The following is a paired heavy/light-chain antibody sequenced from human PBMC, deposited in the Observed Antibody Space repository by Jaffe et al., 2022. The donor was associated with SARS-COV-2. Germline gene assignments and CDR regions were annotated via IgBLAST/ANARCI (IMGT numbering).Light chain of an antibody. V-gene: IGLV1-44*01. CDR2: SNN. CDR3: ATWDDSVNGWV. CDR1: SSNIGSNS. J-gene: IGLJ3*02. Sequence: QSVLTQPPSASGTPGQRVTISCSGSSSNIGSNSVSWYQQFPGTAPKLLIYSNNQRPSGVPDRFSASKSGTSASLAISGLQSEDEADFYCATWDDSVNGWVFGGGTKLTVL.
Heavy chain of an antibody. J-gene: IGHJ2*01. V-gene: IGHV3-15*01. CDR3: TTTLRRYQYLDL. Sequence: EVYLVESGGDLVKPGGSLRLSCAASGFSFNNAWMNWVRQAPGKGLEWVGRIKTRADGGSTDYAAPVKGRFSISRDDSKNTLYLQMESLKSEDTAVYYCTTTLRRYQYLDLWGRGTLVTVSS. D-gene: IGHD4-17*01. CDR1: GFSFNNAW. CDR2: IKTRADGGST.